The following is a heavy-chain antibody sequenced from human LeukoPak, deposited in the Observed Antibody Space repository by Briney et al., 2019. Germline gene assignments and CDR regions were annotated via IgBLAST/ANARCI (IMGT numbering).Heavy chain of an antibody. J-gene: IGHJ4*02. Sequence: SETLSLTCTVSGGSISSGDYYWSWIRRPPGKGLEWIGYIYYSGSTYYNPSLKSRVTISVDTSKNQFSLKLSSVTAADTAVYYCARGPFSVVVPAAIVDYWGQGTLVTVSS. CDR2: IYYSGST. D-gene: IGHD2-2*02. CDR1: GGSISSGDYY. CDR3: ARGPFSVVVPAAIVDY. V-gene: IGHV4-30-4*01.